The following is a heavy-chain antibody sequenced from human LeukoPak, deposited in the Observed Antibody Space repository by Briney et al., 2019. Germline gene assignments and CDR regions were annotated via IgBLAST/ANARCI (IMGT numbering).Heavy chain of an antibody. CDR2: IGWDSDSK. CDR3: AKDRSRSYSSFDS. CDR1: GFTFDEYT. V-gene: IGHV3-43*01. J-gene: IGHJ5*01. D-gene: IGHD6-19*01. Sequence: PGGSLRLSCVASGFTFDEYTMHWVRQVPGKGLEWVSVIGWDSDSKYYLESVKGRFTISRDNSKNSLYLQMNSLRTEDTAFSCCAKDRSRSYSSFDSWGQGTLVTVSS.